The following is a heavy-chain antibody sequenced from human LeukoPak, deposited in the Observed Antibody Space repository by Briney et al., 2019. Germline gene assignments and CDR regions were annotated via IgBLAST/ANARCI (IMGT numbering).Heavy chain of an antibody. V-gene: IGHV4-59*01. CDR2: IYYSGTT. J-gene: IGHJ4*02. D-gene: IGHD6-19*01. CDR1: GGSISSYY. CDR3: ARGEPAFSSGWYTYYFDY. Sequence: SETLSLTCTVSGGSISSYYWSWIRQTPGKGLEWIGYIYYSGTTDYNPSLRSRVAISLDTSKNQFSLKLSSVTAADTAVYYCARGEPAFSSGWYTYYFDYWGQGTLVTVSS.